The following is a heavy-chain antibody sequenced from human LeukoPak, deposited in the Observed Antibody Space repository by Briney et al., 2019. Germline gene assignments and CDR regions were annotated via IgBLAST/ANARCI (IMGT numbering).Heavy chain of an antibody. CDR2: FDPEDGET. J-gene: IGHJ4*02. CDR3: ARVSGSYYRAFFDY. Sequence: ASVTVSCKVSGYTLTELSMHWVRQAPGKGLEWMGGFDPEDGETIYAQKFQGRVTMTEDTSTDTAYMELSSLRSEDTAVYYCARVSGSYYRAFFDYWGQGTLVAVSS. CDR1: GYTLTELS. V-gene: IGHV1-24*01. D-gene: IGHD1-26*01.